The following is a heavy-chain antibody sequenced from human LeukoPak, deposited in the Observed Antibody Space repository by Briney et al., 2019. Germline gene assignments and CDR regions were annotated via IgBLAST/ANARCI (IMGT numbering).Heavy chain of an antibody. V-gene: IGHV4-39*01. J-gene: IGHJ4*02. CDR3: ARQTGSGLFILP. Sequence: SETLSLTCTVSGGSISSSSYYWGWIRQPPGKGLEWIGSIYYSGSTYYNPSLKSRVTISVDTSKNQFSLRLTSVTAADTAVYYRARQTGSGLFILPGGQGTLVTVSS. CDR1: GGSISSSSYY. CDR2: IYYSGST. D-gene: IGHD3/OR15-3a*01.